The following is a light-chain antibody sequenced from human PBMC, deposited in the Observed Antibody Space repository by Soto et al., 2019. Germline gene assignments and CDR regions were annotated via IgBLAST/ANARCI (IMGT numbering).Light chain of an antibody. CDR3: CSYTGDTTVV. Sequence: QSALTQPASVSGSPGQSITISCTGTSSDVGKYNFVSWYQQDPGRAPKVVIYEVSNRPLGVSTRFAGSKSGNTASLTISGLQAEEEAEYYCCSYTGDTTVVFGTGTKVTVL. CDR2: EVS. V-gene: IGLV2-14*01. CDR1: SSDVGKYNF. J-gene: IGLJ1*01.